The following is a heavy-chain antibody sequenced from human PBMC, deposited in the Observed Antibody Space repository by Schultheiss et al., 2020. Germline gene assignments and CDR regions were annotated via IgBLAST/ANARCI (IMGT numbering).Heavy chain of an antibody. Sequence: WGSLRLSCAASGFTFSSYWMSWVRQAPGKGLEWVANIKEDGSEKFYVDSVKGRFTISRDNAKNSLYLQMNSLRAEDTAVYYCARDHPPRSAIDYWGQGTLVTVSS. D-gene: IGHD1-26*01. CDR3: ARDHPPRSAIDY. V-gene: IGHV3-7*01. J-gene: IGHJ4*02. CDR1: GFTFSSYW. CDR2: IKEDGSEK.